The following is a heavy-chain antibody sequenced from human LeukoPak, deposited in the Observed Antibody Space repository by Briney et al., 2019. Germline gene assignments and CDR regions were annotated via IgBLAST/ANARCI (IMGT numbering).Heavy chain of an antibody. D-gene: IGHD6-19*01. V-gene: IGHV3-30*03. CDR1: GFTFSSYG. CDR3: ARKRLVHTFDI. J-gene: IGHJ3*02. CDR2: ISYDGSNK. Sequence: PGGSLRLSCAASGFTFSSYGMHWVRQAPGKGLKWVAVISYDGSNKYYADSVKGRFTISRDNAKNSLYLQMNSLRAEDTAVYYCARKRLVHTFDIWGQGTMVTVSS.